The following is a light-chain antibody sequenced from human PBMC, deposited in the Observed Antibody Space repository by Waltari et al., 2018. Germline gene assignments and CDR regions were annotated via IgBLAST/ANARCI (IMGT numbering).Light chain of an antibody. Sequence: SYELTQAPSVSVSPGQTASIPCPDDTLGDTYVCWYQQKPGQSPVLVIYQDNKRPSGIPERFSGSNSGNTATLTISGTQAMDEADYYCQAWDTSTGVVFGGGTKLTVL. J-gene: IGLJ2*01. CDR1: TLGDTY. CDR2: QDN. V-gene: IGLV3-1*01. CDR3: QAWDTSTGVV.